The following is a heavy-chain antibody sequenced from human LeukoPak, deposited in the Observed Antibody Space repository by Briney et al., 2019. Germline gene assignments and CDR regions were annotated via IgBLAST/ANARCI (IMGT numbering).Heavy chain of an antibody. J-gene: IGHJ4*02. CDR3: AREAPARQSYYFDY. D-gene: IGHD6-25*01. Sequence: PGGSLRLSCAASGFTFSSYWMSWVRQAPGKGLEWVANIKQDGSEKYYVDSVKGRFTISRDNAKNSLYLQMNRLRAEDTAVYYCAREAPARQSYYFDYWGQGTLVTVSS. CDR1: GFTFSSYW. V-gene: IGHV3-7*01. CDR2: IKQDGSEK.